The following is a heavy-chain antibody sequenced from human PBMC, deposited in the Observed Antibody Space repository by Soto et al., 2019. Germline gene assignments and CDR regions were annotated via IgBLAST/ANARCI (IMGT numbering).Heavy chain of an antibody. D-gene: IGHD3-9*01. Sequence: GGSLRLSCAASGFTVSSNYMSWVRQAPGKGLEWVSVIYSGGSTYYADSVKGRFTISRHNSKHTLYLQMNSLRAEDTAVYYCARGPGGTGYYDAFDIWGQGTMVTVSS. V-gene: IGHV3-53*04. CDR2: IYSGGST. CDR3: ARGPGGTGYYDAFDI. CDR1: GFTVSSNY. J-gene: IGHJ3*02.